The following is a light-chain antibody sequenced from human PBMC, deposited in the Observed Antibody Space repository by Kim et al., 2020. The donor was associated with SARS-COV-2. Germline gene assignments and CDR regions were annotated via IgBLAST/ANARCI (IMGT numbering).Light chain of an antibody. CDR1: QSISSY. CDR3: QQSYSTLWT. CDR2: AAS. V-gene: IGKV1-39*01. Sequence: SASVGDRVTITCRASQSISSYLNWCQQTPGKAPKLLIYAASTLQSGVPSRFSGSGSGTDFTLTISSLQPEDFATYYCQQSYSTLWTFGQGTKVEI. J-gene: IGKJ1*01.